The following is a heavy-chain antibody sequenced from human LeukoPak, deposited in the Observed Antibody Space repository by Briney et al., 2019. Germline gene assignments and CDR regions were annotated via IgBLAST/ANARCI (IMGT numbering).Heavy chain of an antibody. Sequence: ASVKVSCKASGYTFTSYGISWVRQAPGQGLEWMGWISAYNGNTNYAQKLQGRVTMTTDTSTSTAYMELRSLRSDDTAVYYCARDNTRWIFGSFTSWFDPWGQGTLVTVSS. CDR1: GYTFTSYG. V-gene: IGHV1-18*01. J-gene: IGHJ5*02. D-gene: IGHD3-3*01. CDR3: ARDNTRWIFGSFTSWFDP. CDR2: ISAYNGNT.